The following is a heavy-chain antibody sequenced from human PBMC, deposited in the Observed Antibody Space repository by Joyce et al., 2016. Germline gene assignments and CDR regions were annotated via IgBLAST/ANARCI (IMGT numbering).Heavy chain of an antibody. CDR2: ISPSGTYT. CDR1: GFSIRHG. Sequence: DAQVQESGGGLVKPGGSLRLSCVASGFSIRHGINWVRQAPGKGLEWFSYISPSGTYTYYADSLRGRFLISSDDANNSVFLQMDSLRPEDTAVYYCASVPIGTYYTDFWGKGTTVTVS. CDR3: ASVPIGTYYTDF. V-gene: IGHV3-21*06. D-gene: IGHD1-1*01. J-gene: IGHJ6*03.